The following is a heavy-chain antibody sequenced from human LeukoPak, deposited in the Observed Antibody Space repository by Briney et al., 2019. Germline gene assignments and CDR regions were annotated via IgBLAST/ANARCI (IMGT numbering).Heavy chain of an antibody. V-gene: IGHV3-23*01. J-gene: IGHJ3*02. CDR3: AKNWGATIYYAFDI. CDR2: ISGSGGYT. D-gene: IGHD5-12*01. Sequence: PGGSLRLSCAASGFTFSSYAISWVRQVPGKGLERVSAISGSGGYTYYADSVKGRFTISRDNSKNTLYLQMNSLRAEDTAVYYCAKNWGATIYYAFDIWGQGTMVTVSS. CDR1: GFTFSSYA.